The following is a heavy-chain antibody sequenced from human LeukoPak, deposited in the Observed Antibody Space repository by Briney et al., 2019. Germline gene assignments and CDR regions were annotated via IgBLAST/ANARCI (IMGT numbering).Heavy chain of an antibody. D-gene: IGHD1-26*01. J-gene: IGHJ3*02. CDR3: ATAEGWELGSNYAFDI. Sequence: VAAVKVSCKATGGTFISNNISWGGQAAGEGDEWRGRIIPILGIANYAQKFQGRVTITADKSTSTAYMELSSLRSEDTAVYYCATAEGWELGSNYAFDIWGQGTMVTVSS. CDR1: GGTFISNN. CDR2: IIPILGIA. V-gene: IGHV1-69*02.